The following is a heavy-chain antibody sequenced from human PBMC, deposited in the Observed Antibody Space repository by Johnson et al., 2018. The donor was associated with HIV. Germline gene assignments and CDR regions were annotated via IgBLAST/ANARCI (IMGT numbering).Heavy chain of an antibody. CDR3: AKLSIFGVVETDGFDI. CDR1: GFTFDDYG. CDR2: VRSDGSNK. V-gene: IGHV3-30*02. J-gene: IGHJ3*02. Sequence: QVQLVESGGGVVQPGRSLRLSCAASGFTFDDYGMPWVRQAPGKGLEWVAFVRSDGSNKYYGDSVKGRFTISRDNSKNTLYLQMNSLRPDDTAVYHCAKLSIFGVVETDGFDIWGQGTMVTVSS. D-gene: IGHD3-3*01.